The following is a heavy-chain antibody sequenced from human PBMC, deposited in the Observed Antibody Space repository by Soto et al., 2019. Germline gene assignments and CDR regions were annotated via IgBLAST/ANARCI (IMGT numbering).Heavy chain of an antibody. CDR3: ARVRLTMTANWFDP. V-gene: IGHV1-18*01. D-gene: IGHD3-22*01. J-gene: IGHJ5*02. CDR2: ISAYNGNT. CDR1: GYTFTGYG. Sequence: ASVKVSCKASGYTFTGYGISWVRQAPGQGLEWMGWISAYNGNTNYAQKLQGRVTMTTDTSTSTAYMELRSLRSDDTAVYYCARVRLTMTANWFDPWGQGTLVTVSS.